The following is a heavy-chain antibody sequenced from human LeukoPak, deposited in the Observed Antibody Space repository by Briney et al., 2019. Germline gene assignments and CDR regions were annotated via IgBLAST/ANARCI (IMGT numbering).Heavy chain of an antibody. J-gene: IGHJ4*02. CDR1: GGSISSGYY. CDR3: CRRWAAASFDY. D-gene: IGHD1-14*01. CDR2: IYHSGST. Sequence: KPSETLSLTCTVSGGSISSGYYWGWIRQPPGKGLEWIGSIYHSGSTYYNPSLKSRVTISVDTSKNQFSLKLSSVTAADTAVYYCCRRWAAASFDYWGQGTLVTVSS. V-gene: IGHV4-38-2*02.